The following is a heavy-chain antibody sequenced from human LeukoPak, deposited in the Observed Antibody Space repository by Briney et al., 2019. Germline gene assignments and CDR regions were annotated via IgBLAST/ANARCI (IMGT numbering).Heavy chain of an antibody. V-gene: IGHV4-59*01. J-gene: IGHJ3*02. CDR3: ARGAGCVAFGI. CDR1: GDSLRTYY. D-gene: IGHD2-21*01. Sequence: SETLSLTCNVSGDSLRTYYWSWIRQSPGKGLEWIGYIYYSGITNYNPSLQSRVTISADTSKNQFSLSLSSVTAADTAVYFCARGAGCVAFGIWGQGTVVTVSS. CDR2: IYYSGIT.